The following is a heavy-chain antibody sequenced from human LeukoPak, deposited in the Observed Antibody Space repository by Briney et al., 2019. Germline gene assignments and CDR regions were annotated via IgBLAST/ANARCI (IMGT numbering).Heavy chain of an antibody. D-gene: IGHD1-26*01. Sequence: GGSLRLSCADSGFMFGEYSISWVRQAPGKGLEWVGFIRSKTYGGTAQYAASVKGRFTISRDDSRSGAYLQMNNLKTEDTAVYFCTSPEGGTYYFDYWGQGTLVTVSS. J-gene: IGHJ4*02. CDR2: IRSKTYGGTA. V-gene: IGHV3-49*04. CDR1: GFMFGEYS. CDR3: TSPEGGTYYFDY.